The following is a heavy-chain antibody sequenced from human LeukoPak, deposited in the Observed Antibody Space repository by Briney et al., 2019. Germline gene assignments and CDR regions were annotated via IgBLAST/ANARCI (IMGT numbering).Heavy chain of an antibody. V-gene: IGHV4-30-2*01. J-gene: IGHJ5*02. Sequence: SQTLSLTCAVSGGSISSGGYSWSWIRQPPGKGLEWIGYIYHSGSTYYNPSLKSRVTISVDRSKNQFSLKLSSVTAADTAAYYCARGNTMVRGVIITLPWFDPWGQGTLVTVSS. D-gene: IGHD3-10*01. CDR2: IYHSGST. CDR3: ARGNTMVRGVIITLPWFDP. CDR1: GGSISSGGYS.